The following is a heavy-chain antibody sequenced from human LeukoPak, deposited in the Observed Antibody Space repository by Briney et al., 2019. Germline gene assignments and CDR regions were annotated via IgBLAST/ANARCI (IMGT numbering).Heavy chain of an antibody. CDR3: ARLPNLRGYYYYMDV. Sequence: SETLSLTCTVSGGPISSSSYYWGWIRQPRGKGREWIGSIYYSGSTYYNPPLKSRVTISVDTSKNQFSLKLSSVTAADTAVYYCARLPNLRGYYYYMDVWGKGTTVTISS. J-gene: IGHJ6*03. CDR2: IYYSGST. CDR1: GGPISSSSYY. V-gene: IGHV4-39*01.